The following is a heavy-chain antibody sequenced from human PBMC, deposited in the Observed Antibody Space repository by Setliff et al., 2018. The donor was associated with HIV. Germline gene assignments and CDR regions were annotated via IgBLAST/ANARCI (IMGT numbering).Heavy chain of an antibody. CDR1: GGSFSGSY. V-gene: IGHV4-34*12. CDR3: ARPHSGRGGGAYFDP. CDR2: ILDGRVT. J-gene: IGHJ5*02. D-gene: IGHD6-19*01. Sequence: SETLSLTCAVYGGSFSGSYWSWIRQPPGKGLEWIGNILDGRVTFFNPSLRGRVTISVDASKNQVSLNLRSVTAADSAVYHCARPHSGRGGGAYFDPWGQGILVTVSS.